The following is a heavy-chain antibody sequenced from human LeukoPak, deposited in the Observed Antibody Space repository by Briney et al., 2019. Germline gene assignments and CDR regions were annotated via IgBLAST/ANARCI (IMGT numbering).Heavy chain of an antibody. CDR2: IYYSGST. J-gene: IGHJ5*02. CDR1: GGSISSSSYY. CDR3: ARERDFWSGYYGNAPNWFDP. Sequence: SETLSLTCTVSGGSISSSSYYWGWIRQPPGKGLEWIGSIYYSGSTYYNPSLKSRVTISVDTSKNQFSLKLSSVTAADTAVYYCARERDFWSGYYGNAPNWFDPWGQGTLVTVSS. D-gene: IGHD3-3*01. V-gene: IGHV4-39*07.